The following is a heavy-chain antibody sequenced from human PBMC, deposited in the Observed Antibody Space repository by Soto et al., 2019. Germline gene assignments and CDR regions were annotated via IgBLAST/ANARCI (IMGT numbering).Heavy chain of an antibody. CDR1: GFTFSSYA. D-gene: IGHD2-2*02. CDR3: AKCHIPDTYYYYGMDV. Sequence: EVQLLESGGGLVQPGGSLRLSCAASGFTFSSYAMSWGRQAPGKGLEWVSAISGSGGSTYYADSVKGRFTISRDNSKNTLYLQMNSLRAEDTAVYYCAKCHIPDTYYYYGMDVWGQGTTVTVSS. V-gene: IGHV3-23*01. CDR2: ISGSGGST. J-gene: IGHJ6*02.